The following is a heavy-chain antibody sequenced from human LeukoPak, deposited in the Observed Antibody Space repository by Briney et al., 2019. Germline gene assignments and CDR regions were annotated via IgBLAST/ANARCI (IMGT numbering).Heavy chain of an antibody. Sequence: GASVKVSCKASGGTFSSYAISWVRQAPRQGLEWMGGIIPIFGTANYAQKFQGRVTITADKSTSTAYMELSSLRSEDTAVYYCARADYGGYYYYYYMDVWGKGTTVTVSS. V-gene: IGHV1-69*06. D-gene: IGHD2-21*01. J-gene: IGHJ6*03. CDR2: IIPIFGTA. CDR3: ARADYGGYYYYYYMDV. CDR1: GGTFSSYA.